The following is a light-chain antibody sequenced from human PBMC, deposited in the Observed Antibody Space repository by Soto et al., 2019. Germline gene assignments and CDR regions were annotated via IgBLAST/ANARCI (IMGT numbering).Light chain of an antibody. CDR1: QSVGRN. V-gene: IGKV3-15*01. Sequence: EIVMTQSPVALSVSPGESAALSCRASQSVGRNFAWYQQRPGQAPRVLIYGTSTGATGVPARFSGSGSGTDLTLTIRSLQSEDFAVYFCQQYNKWPYTFGQGTRLEIK. CDR3: QQYNKWPYT. J-gene: IGKJ2*01. CDR2: GTS.